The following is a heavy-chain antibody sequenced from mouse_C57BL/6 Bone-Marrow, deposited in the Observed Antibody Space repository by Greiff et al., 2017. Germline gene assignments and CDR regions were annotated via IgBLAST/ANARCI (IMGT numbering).Heavy chain of an antibody. CDR2: ISNLAYSI. Sequence: EVKVEESGGGLVQPGGSLKLSCAASGFTFSDYGMAWVRQAPRKGPEWVAFISNLAYSIYYADTVTGRFTISRENAKNTLYLEMSSLRSEDTAMYYCARREGVTTNYYAMDYWGQGTSVTVSS. D-gene: IGHD2-2*01. V-gene: IGHV5-15*04. CDR1: GFTFSDYG. CDR3: ARREGVTTNYYAMDY. J-gene: IGHJ4*01.